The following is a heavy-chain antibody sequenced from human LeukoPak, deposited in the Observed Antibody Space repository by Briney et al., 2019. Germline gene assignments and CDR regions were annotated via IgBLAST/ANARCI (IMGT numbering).Heavy chain of an antibody. V-gene: IGHV3-7*05. CDR1: GFTVSNYC. D-gene: IGHD4-23*01. Sequence: PGGSLRLSCAASGFTVSNYCMSWVRQAPGKGLEWVAYIKDDGSEKYYLDSVKGRLTISRNNAKTSGYLQINSLRTEDTAGYYCAREQYGGKDYWGQGNLVTVSS. CDR2: IKDDGSEK. CDR3: AREQYGGKDY. J-gene: IGHJ4*02.